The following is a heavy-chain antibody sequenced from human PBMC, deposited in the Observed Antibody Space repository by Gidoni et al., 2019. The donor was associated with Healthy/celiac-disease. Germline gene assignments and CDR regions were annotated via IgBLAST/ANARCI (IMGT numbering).Heavy chain of an antibody. CDR2: MNPNSGNT. CDR3: ARGRSAYCSGGSCYSTLNY. Sequence: QVQLVQSGAEVKKPGASVKVSCKASGYTFTSYAINWVRQATGQGLEWMGWMNPNSGNTGYAQKFQGRVTMTRNTSISTAYMELSSLRSEDTAVYYCARGRSAYCSGGSCYSTLNYWGQGTLVTVSS. J-gene: IGHJ4*02. CDR1: GYTFTSYA. D-gene: IGHD2-15*01. V-gene: IGHV1-8*01.